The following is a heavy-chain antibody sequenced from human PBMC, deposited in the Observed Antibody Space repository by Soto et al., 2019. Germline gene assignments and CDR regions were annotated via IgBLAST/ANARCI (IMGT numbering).Heavy chain of an antibody. D-gene: IGHD2-8*02. J-gene: IGHJ4*02. CDR1: GGTFSNYA. CDR2: IVPIFGTG. Sequence: QVQLVQSGAEVKKPGSSVKVSCRTSGGTFSNYAISWVRQAPGQGLEWMGGIVPIFGTGTYAQKFQGRVTITADESTSTAYMELSSLRSDDTAVYYCASPTGKLDYWGQGTLVTVSS. CDR3: ASPTGKLDY. V-gene: IGHV1-69*01.